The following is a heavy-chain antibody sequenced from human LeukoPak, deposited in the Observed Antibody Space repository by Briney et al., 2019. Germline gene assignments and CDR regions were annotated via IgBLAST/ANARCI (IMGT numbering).Heavy chain of an antibody. CDR3: ARSSTQLNYYDSSGNFDY. V-gene: IGHV1-8*01. CDR2: MNPNSGNT. Sequence: AASVKVSCKASGYTFTSYDINWVRQATGQGLEWMGWMNPNSGNTGYAQKFQGRVTITADKSTSTAYMGLSSLRSEDTAVYYCARSSTQLNYYDSSGNFDYWGQGTLVTVSS. J-gene: IGHJ4*02. D-gene: IGHD3-22*01. CDR1: GYTFTSYD.